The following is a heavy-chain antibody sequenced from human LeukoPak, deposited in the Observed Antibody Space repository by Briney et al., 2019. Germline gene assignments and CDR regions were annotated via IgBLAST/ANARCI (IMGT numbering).Heavy chain of an antibody. D-gene: IGHD4-17*01. CDR1: GFTFSSYA. V-gene: IGHV3-23*01. Sequence: GGSLRLSCAASGFTFSSYAMSWVRQAPGKGLEWVSAISGSGGSTYYADSVKGRFTISRDNSKNTLYLQMNSLRAEDMAVYYCAKDPADGERGNYFDYWGQGTLVTVSS. CDR3: AKDPADGERGNYFDY. CDR2: ISGSGGST. J-gene: IGHJ4*02.